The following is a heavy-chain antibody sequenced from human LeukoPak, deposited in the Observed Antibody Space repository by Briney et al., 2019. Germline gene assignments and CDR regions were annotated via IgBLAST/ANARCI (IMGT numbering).Heavy chain of an antibody. CDR3: VRDDDRPDNGLDY. D-gene: IGHD3-22*01. CDR2: ISGSGDDT. CDR1: GLTFRSHA. Sequence: GGSLRLSCAASGLTFRSHAMNWVRQAPGKGLEWVSVISGSGDDTYYADSVKGRFTISRDNSKNTLYLQMNSLRAEDTAVYYCVRDDDRPDNGLDYWGQGTLVTVSS. V-gene: IGHV3-23*01. J-gene: IGHJ4*02.